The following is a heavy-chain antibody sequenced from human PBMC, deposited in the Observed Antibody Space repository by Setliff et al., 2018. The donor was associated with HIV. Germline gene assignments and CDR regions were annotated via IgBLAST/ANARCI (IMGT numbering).Heavy chain of an antibody. CDR1: GFTFSRYA. Sequence: GGSLRLSCAASGFTFSRYAVNWVRQAPGKGLEWVSYISATNEIHHTDSVRGRFSISRDNAKNSLYLQMDSLRAEDTAVYYCARGGSGSPRPLQHWGQGTLVTVS. D-gene: IGHD3-10*01. V-gene: IGHV3-48*01. J-gene: IGHJ1*01. CDR3: ARGGSGSPRPLQH. CDR2: ISATNEI.